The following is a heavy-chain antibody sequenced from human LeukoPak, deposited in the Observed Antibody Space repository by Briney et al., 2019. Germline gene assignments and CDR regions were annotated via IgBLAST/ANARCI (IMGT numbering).Heavy chain of an antibody. D-gene: IGHD2-2*03. J-gene: IGHJ3*02. CDR3: ARAPNGYCSSTSCDDAFDI. CDR1: GGSISSGGYS. V-gene: IGHV4-30-2*01. Sequence: SETLSLTCAVSGGSISSGGYSWSWIRQPPGKGLEWIGYIYHSGSTYYNPSLKSRVTISVDRSKNQFSLELSSVTAADTAVYYCARAPNGYCSSTSCDDAFDIWGQGTMVTVSS. CDR2: IYHSGST.